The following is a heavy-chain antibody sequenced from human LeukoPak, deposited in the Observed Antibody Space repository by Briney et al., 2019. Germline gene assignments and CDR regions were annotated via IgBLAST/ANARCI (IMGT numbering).Heavy chain of an antibody. CDR1: GFTFSSYA. CDR3: AKRIATAGPYFDY. D-gene: IGHD6-13*01. Sequence: GGSLRLSCAASGFTFSSYAMSWVRQAPGMGLEWVSAISASGGSTYYADSVKGRFTISRDSSKSTLYLQMNTLRAEDTAVYYCAKRIATAGPYFDYWGQGALVTVSS. J-gene: IGHJ4*02. CDR2: ISASGGST. V-gene: IGHV3-23*01.